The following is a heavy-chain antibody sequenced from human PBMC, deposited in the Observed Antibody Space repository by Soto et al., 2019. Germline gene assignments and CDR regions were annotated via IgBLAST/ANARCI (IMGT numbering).Heavy chain of an antibody. CDR3: ARVSGYYLPDF. J-gene: IGHJ4*02. CDR1: GYTFTNYA. CDR2: INAGNGNT. Sequence: QVQLVQSGAEEKKPGASVKVSCKASGYTFTNYAMHWVRQAPGQRLEWMGWINAGNGNTKYSQKFQGRFTITSETSASTSYMDLSSLRSEHTAVYYSARVSGYYLPDFWGQGALVTVSS. D-gene: IGHD5-12*01. V-gene: IGHV1-3*05.